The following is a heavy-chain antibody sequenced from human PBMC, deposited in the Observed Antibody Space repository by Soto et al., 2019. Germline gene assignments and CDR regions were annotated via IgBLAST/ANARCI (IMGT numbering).Heavy chain of an antibody. CDR3: AKGGPEAMVRVVHGIDY. D-gene: IGHD3-10*01. CDR2: ISYDGSNK. Sequence: QVQLVESGGGVVQPGRSLRLSCAASGFTFSSYGMHWVRQAPGKGLEWVAVISYDGSNKYYADSVKGRFTISRDNSKKPLQQQMNSPRAEDTAVYYCAKGGPEAMVRVVHGIDYWGQGTLVTVSP. J-gene: IGHJ4*01. V-gene: IGHV3-30*18. CDR1: GFTFSSYG.